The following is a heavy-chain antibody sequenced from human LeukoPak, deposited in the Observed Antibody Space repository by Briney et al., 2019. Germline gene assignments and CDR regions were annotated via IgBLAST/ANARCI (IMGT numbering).Heavy chain of an antibody. CDR2: ISTLSGTI. V-gene: IGHV3-48*01. D-gene: IGHD2-21*02. J-gene: IGHJ4*02. CDR3: AKSSSVVVVTDHDY. Sequence: PGGSLRLSCAASGFTFSSYSMHWVRQAPAKGLEWVAYISTLSGTIFYADSVKGRFTISRDNAKNSLYLQMDSLRAEDTAIYYCAKSSSVVVVTDHDYWGQGTLVTVSS. CDR1: GFTFSSYS.